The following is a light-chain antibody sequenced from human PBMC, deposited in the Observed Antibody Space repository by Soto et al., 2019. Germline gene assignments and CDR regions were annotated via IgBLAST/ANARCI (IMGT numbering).Light chain of an antibody. J-gene: IGLJ1*01. V-gene: IGLV1-40*01. Sequence: QSVLTQPPSVSGAPGQRVTISCTGSSSNIGAGYDVHWYQQLPGTAPTLVIYSNNQRPSGVPDRFSGSRSGTSASLAISGLQSEDEADYYCAAWDDNMSGGHYIFGTGTKLTVL. CDR1: SSNIGAGYD. CDR2: SNN. CDR3: AAWDDNMSGGHYI.